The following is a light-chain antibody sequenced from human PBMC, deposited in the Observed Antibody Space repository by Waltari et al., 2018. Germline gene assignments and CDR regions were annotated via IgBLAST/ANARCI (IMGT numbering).Light chain of an antibody. CDR1: QSVMTY. V-gene: IGKV3-11*01. Sequence: EIVLTQSPATLSLSPGERATLSCRASQSVMTYLAWCQQGPGQSPRLLSYEASNRAPGIPARFGGSGSGTDFTLTISSLEPEDSAVYYCQQGTFGPGTKVDI. CDR2: EAS. CDR3: QQGT. J-gene: IGKJ3*01.